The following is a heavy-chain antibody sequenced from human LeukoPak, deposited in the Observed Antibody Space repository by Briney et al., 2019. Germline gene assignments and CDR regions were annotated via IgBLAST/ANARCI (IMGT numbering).Heavy chain of an antibody. D-gene: IGHD7-27*01. V-gene: IGHV3-23*01. CDR2: ITSRGTT. Sequence: GGSLRLSCAASGFTFSHYGMNWVRQAPGKGLEWVSGITSRGTTYYAESVKGRFTISRDNSKNTLYLQMNSPRAEDTAAYYCAKDGNWARFENWGQGTLVTVSS. J-gene: IGHJ4*02. CDR1: GFTFSHYG. CDR3: AKDGNWARFEN.